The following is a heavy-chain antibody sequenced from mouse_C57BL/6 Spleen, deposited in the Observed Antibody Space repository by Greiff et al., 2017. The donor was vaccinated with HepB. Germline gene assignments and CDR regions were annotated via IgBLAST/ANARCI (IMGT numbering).Heavy chain of an antibody. CDR1: GYTFTSYW. Sequence: QVQLQQSGAELVRPGSSVKLSCKASGYTFTSYWMHWVKQRPIQGLEWIGNIDPSDSETHYNQKFKDKATLTVDKSSSTAYMQLSSLTSEDSAVYYCARAPSYGSSLYYFDYWGQGTTLTVSS. V-gene: IGHV1-52*01. D-gene: IGHD1-1*01. CDR3: ARAPSYGSSLYYFDY. CDR2: IDPSDSET. J-gene: IGHJ2*01.